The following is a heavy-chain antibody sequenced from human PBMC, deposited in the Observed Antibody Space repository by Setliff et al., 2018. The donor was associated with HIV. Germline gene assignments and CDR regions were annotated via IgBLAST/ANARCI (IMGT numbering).Heavy chain of an antibody. CDR1: GASISGSY. V-gene: IGHV4-59*08. CDR2: MSLTRDT. J-gene: IGHJ4*02. Sequence: SETLSLTCTVSGASISGSYWIWIRQPPGKGLEWIGYMSLTRDTKYNPSLNSRVTTSIDTSKNQFSLELRSVTAADTAVYYCARHYDSSGYGDYFDDWGRG. D-gene: IGHD3-22*01. CDR3: ARHYDSSGYGDYFDD.